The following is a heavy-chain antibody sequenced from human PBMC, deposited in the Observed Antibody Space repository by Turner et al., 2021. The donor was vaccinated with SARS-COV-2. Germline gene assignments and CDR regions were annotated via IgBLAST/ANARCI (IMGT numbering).Heavy chain of an antibody. Sequence: QPQLQESGPGLVKPSETLTLTCSVSGGSISSSSYYWGWIRQPPGKGPEWIGSVYYRGNTYYNPSLESRVTISVDTSNNQFSLKLNSVTAADTAVYYCARVKSTVTTYYYYYMDVWGKGTTVTVSS. CDR2: VYYRGNT. V-gene: IGHV4-39*01. J-gene: IGHJ6*03. CDR3: ARVKSTVTTYYYYYMDV. D-gene: IGHD4-4*01. CDR1: GGSISSSSYY.